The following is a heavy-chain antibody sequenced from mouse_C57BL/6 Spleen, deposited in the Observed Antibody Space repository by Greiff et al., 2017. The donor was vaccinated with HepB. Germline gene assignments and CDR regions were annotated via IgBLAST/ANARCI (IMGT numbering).Heavy chain of an antibody. CDR3: ARSYGSSWGYFDV. Sequence: VKLMESGAELARPGASVKLSCKASGYTFTSYGISWVKQRTGQGLEWIGEIYPRSGNTYYNEKFKGKATLTADKSSSTAYMELRSLTSEDSAVYFCARSYGSSWGYFDVWGTGTTVTVSS. V-gene: IGHV1-81*01. CDR1: GYTFTSYG. D-gene: IGHD1-1*01. CDR2: IYPRSGNT. J-gene: IGHJ1*03.